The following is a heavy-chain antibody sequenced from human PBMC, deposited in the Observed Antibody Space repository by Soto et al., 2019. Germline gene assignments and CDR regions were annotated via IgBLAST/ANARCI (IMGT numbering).Heavy chain of an antibody. V-gene: IGHV3-48*02. J-gene: IGHJ6*02. CDR1: GFTFSTYG. CDR3: ARDRAGAQYGLDV. Sequence: GGSLRLSCAASGFTFSTYGMHWVRQAPGKGLEWVSYISSSSSTIYYVDSVKGRFTISRDNAKNSLYLQMNSLRDEDTAVYYCARDRAGAQYGLDVWGQGTTVTVSS. D-gene: IGHD1-26*01. CDR2: ISSSSSTI.